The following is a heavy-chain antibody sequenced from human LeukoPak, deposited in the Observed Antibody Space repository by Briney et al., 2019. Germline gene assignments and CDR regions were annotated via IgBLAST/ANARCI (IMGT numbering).Heavy chain of an antibody. J-gene: IGHJ6*02. D-gene: IGHD2-15*01. CDR1: GFTFSSYD. V-gene: IGHV3-13*01. CDR2: IGTAGDT. Sequence: GGSLRLSCAASGFTFSSYDMHWVRQATGKGLEWVSAIGTAGDTYYPGSVKGRFTISRENAKNSLYLQMNSLRAGDTAVYYCARDRGCSGGSCYHGFSDYYYYYGMDVWGQGTTVTVSS. CDR3: ARDRGCSGGSCYHGFSDYYYYYGMDV.